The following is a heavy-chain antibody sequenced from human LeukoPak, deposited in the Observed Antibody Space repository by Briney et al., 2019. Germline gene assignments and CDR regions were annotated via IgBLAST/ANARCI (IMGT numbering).Heavy chain of an antibody. J-gene: IGHJ3*02. V-gene: IGHV4-34*01. CDR1: GGSFSGYY. D-gene: IGHD6-6*01. Sequence: SETLSLTCAVYGGSFSGYYWSWIRQPPGKGLEWIGEINHSGSTNYNPSLKSRVTISVDTSKNQFSLKLSSVTAADTAVYYCASSFEYSTPYDAFDIWGQGTMVTVSS. CDR2: INHSGST. CDR3: ASSFEYSTPYDAFDI.